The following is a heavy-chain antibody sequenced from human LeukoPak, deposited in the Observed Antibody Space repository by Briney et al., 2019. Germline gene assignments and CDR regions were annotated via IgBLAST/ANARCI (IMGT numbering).Heavy chain of an antibody. Sequence: PGGSLRLSCAASGFTFHDHSMHWVRQAPGKGLEWVSLIVWNGDSTYYADSVKGRFTISRDNSKNSLYLQMNSLTSEDTALYYCVKERKIAVSGTWYFDLWGRGTLATVSS. D-gene: IGHD6-19*01. V-gene: IGHV3-43*01. CDR1: GFTFHDHS. J-gene: IGHJ2*01. CDR2: IVWNGDST. CDR3: VKERKIAVSGTWYFDL.